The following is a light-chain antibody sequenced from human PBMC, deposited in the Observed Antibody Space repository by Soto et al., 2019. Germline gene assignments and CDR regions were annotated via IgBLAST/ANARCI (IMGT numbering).Light chain of an antibody. Sequence: DIQMTQSPSTLSASVGDRVSITCRASQTISSWLAWYQQKPGKAPKLLVYKASSLEGGVPSRFSGSASGTEFSLTISSLQPDDFAIYYSQQYSEYPWTFGQVTTVDVK. CDR3: QQYSEYPWT. V-gene: IGKV1-5*03. CDR1: QTISSW. CDR2: KAS. J-gene: IGKJ1*01.